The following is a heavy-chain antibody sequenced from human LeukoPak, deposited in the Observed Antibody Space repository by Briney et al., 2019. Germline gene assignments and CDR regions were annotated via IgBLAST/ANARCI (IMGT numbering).Heavy chain of an antibody. J-gene: IGHJ4*02. D-gene: IGHD3-3*01. CDR2: IKQDGSEK. CDR3: ARGGDVLPFLEWLWNYYFDY. CDR1: GFTFSSYW. V-gene: IGHV3-7*01. Sequence: GALRLFFAGSGFTFSSYWVSLVRQASGKGLEWVANIKQDGSEKYYVDSVKGRFTISRDNAKNSLYLQMNSLRAEDTAVYYCARGGDVLPFLEWLWNYYFDYWGQGTLVTVSS.